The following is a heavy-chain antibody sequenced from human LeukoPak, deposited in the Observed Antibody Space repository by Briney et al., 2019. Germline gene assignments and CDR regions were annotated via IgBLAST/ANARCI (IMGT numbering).Heavy chain of an antibody. J-gene: IGHJ4*02. V-gene: IGHV3-11*01. CDR2: ISSSGSTI. CDR3: SSSGWPGVYFDY. CDR1: GFTFSDYY. D-gene: IGHD6-19*01. Sequence: GGSLRLSCAASGFTFSDYYMSWIRQAPGKGLEWVSYISSSGSTIYYADSVKGRFTISRDNAKNSLYLQMNSLRAEDTAVYYCSSSGWPGVYFDYWGQGTLVTVSS.